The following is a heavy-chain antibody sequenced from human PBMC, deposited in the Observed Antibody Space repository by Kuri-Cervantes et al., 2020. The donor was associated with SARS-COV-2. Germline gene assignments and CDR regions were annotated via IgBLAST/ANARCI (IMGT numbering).Heavy chain of an antibody. CDR1: GFTFSSYA. CDR2: ISSNGGST. V-gene: IGHV3-64D*08. Sequence: GESLKISCAASGFTFSSYAMSWVRQAPGKGLEWVSAISSNGGSTYYADSVKGRFTISRDNSKNTLYLQMSSLRAEDTAVYYCVKDVAFAGTTFDPWGQGTLVTVSS. CDR3: VKDVAFAGTTFDP. D-gene: IGHD1-7*01. J-gene: IGHJ5*02.